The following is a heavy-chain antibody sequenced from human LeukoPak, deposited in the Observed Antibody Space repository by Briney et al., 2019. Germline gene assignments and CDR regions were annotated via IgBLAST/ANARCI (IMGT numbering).Heavy chain of an antibody. CDR1: GGSISSSSYY. CDR3: AREGRDGYNP. CDR2: IYYTGST. J-gene: IGHJ5*02. D-gene: IGHD5-24*01. V-gene: IGHV4-39*07. Sequence: SETLSLTCIVSGGSISSSSYYWGWIRQPPGKGLEWIGSIYYTGSTYYNPSLKSRVTISVDTSKNQFSLKLSSVTAADTAVYYCAREGRDGYNPWGQGTLVTVSS.